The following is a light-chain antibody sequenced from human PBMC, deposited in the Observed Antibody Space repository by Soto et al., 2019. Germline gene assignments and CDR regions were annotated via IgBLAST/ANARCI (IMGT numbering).Light chain of an antibody. Sequence: EIVMTQAPATLSVSPGERATLSCRASQSVSSNLAWYQQKPGQAPRLLIYGASTRATGIPARFSGSGSGTEFTLTISSLQSKDFAVYYCQQYNNWPITFGQGTRLEI. J-gene: IGKJ5*01. CDR3: QQYNNWPIT. V-gene: IGKV3-15*01. CDR2: GAS. CDR1: QSVSSN.